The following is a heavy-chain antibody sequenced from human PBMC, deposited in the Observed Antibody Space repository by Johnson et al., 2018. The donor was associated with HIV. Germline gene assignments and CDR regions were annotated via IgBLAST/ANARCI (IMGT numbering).Heavy chain of an antibody. CDR2: ISSGGNTQ. CDR1: GFTFSSYA. CDR3: AREFGLGELSYETVDAFDF. Sequence: QMLLVESGGGVVQPGRSLRLSCAASGFTFSSYAMHWVRQPQGKGLEWVAVISSGGNTQYYVDSVEGRFPISRDNSKDTLYLQMTNLPTEDTAVYSCAREFGLGELSYETVDAFDFWGPGTLVTVSS. D-gene: IGHD3-16*02. V-gene: IGHV3-30-3*01. J-gene: IGHJ3*01.